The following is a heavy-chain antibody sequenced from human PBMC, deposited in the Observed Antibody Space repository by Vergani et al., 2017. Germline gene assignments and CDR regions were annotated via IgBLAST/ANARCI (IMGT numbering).Heavy chain of an antibody. D-gene: IGHD2-2*01. CDR2: INPNSGGT. J-gene: IGHJ4*02. CDR3: ARVGTSSNRDYFDY. CDR1: GYTFTDYF. V-gene: IGHV1-2*02. Sequence: QVQLVQSGAEVKKPGASVKVSCKASGYTFTDYFMHWVRQAPGQGLEWRGWINPNSGGTNYAQKFQGRVTMTRDTSISTVYMELSNLRSDDTAVYYCARVGTSSNRDYFDYWGQGTLVTVSS.